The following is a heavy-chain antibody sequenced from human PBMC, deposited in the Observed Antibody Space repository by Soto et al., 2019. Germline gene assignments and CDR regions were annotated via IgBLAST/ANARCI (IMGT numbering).Heavy chain of an antibody. CDR3: ARGGVDMIRGITGKRTWLDP. Sequence: QVQLQQWGDGLLKPSETLSLTCAVYGGSFSSYYWNWIRQSAGKGLEWIGDINRIASANYNPSLTGRVTMSVDSSKNQFYLRLTSVTAADTAMYYCARGGVDMIRGITGKRTWLDPWGQGTLVIVS. V-gene: IGHV4-34*01. CDR2: INRIASA. J-gene: IGHJ5*02. CDR1: GGSFSSYY. D-gene: IGHD3-10*01.